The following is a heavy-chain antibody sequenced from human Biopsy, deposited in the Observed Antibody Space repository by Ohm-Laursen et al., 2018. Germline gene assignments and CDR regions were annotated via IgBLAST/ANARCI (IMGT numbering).Heavy chain of an antibody. CDR3: ARAGRYCSGGGCYSWFGS. CDR1: GFSFSDNY. Sequence: SLRLSCAASGFSFSDNYMDWVRQAPGKGLEWVGRIRDKANSYTTDYAASVKGRFTISRDDSKNSLYLQMNSLKTEDTALYYCARAGRYCSGGGCYSWFGSRGQGTLVTVSS. D-gene: IGHD2-15*01. CDR2: IRDKANSYTT. V-gene: IGHV3-72*01. J-gene: IGHJ5*01.